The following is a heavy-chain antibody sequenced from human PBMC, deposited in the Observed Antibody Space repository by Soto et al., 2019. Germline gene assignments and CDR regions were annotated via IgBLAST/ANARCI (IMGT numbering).Heavy chain of an antibody. CDR2: LYWDDDQ. D-gene: IGHD2-21*02. Sequence: QVTLKESGPTLVKPTQTLTLTSTVSGLSLRTTGVGVGWVRQPPGKALEWLALLYWDDDQRYSPSLRSRLTIAKDISEKQVVLTMTNMDTVDTATYYCVQSRCGGDCLEIYSSHAYNGLDVWGQGTTVTVSS. V-gene: IGHV2-5*02. J-gene: IGHJ6*02. CDR3: VQSRCGGDCLEIYSSHAYNGLDV. CDR1: GLSLRTTGVG.